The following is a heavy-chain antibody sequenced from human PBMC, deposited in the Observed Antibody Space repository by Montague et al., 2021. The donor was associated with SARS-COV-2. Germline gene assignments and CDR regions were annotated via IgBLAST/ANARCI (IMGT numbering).Heavy chain of an antibody. D-gene: IGHD3/OR15-3a*01. J-gene: IGHJ4*01. V-gene: IGHV4-34*01. CDR3: ARRAAPLLHLDWSQKYYVCCGFDC. Sequence: SETLSLTCAVYGDSYNPYGNSFSSYHWRWIRQSQGKGLEWIGDTKRGDPKYNPSLKSRVTTSINTAKQQFSMTLTSVTAADTAVYYCARRAAPLLHLDWSQKYYVCCGFDCWGQGTMVTVSP. CDR1: GDSYNPYGNSFSSYH. CDR2: TKRGDP.